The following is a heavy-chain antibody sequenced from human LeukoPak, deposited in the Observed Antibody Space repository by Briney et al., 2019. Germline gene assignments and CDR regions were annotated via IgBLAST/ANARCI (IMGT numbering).Heavy chain of an antibody. J-gene: IGHJ4*02. V-gene: IGHV3-53*01. CDR1: GFTVSSNY. D-gene: IGHD3-22*01. Sequence: GSLRLSCAASGFTVSSNYMSWVRQAPGKGLEWVSVIYSGGSTYYADSVKGRFTISRDNSKNTLYLQMNSLRAEDTAVYYCARQEYYYDSSGYYPVGFDYWGQGTLVTVSS. CDR2: IYSGGST. CDR3: ARQEYYYDSSGYYPVGFDY.